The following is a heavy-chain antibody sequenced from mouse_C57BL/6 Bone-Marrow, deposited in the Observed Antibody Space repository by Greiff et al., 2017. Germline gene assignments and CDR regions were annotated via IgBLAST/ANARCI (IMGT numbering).Heavy chain of an antibody. D-gene: IGHD3-2*02. Sequence: EVKVVESGGGLVKPGGSLKLSCAASGFTFSSYAMSWVRQTPEKRLEWVATISDGGSYTYYPDNVKGRFTISRDNAKNNLYLQLSHLKSEDPAMYYCAKDSSGYLDYRGQGTTLTVSS. J-gene: IGHJ2*01. CDR3: AKDSSGYLDY. V-gene: IGHV5-4*01. CDR1: GFTFSSYA. CDR2: ISDGGSYT.